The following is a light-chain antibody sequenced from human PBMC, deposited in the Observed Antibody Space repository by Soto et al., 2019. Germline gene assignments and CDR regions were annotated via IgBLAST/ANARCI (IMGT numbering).Light chain of an antibody. V-gene: IGLV2-14*01. CDR3: SSYTSTPTLV. Sequence: QSALTQPASVSGSPGQSITISCTGTSSDVGDYNYASWYQQHPGKAPKLMIYDVSNRPSGVSNRFSGSKSGYTASLTISGLQAEDEADYYCSSYTSTPTLVFGGGTKLTVL. J-gene: IGLJ2*01. CDR1: SSDVGDYNY. CDR2: DVS.